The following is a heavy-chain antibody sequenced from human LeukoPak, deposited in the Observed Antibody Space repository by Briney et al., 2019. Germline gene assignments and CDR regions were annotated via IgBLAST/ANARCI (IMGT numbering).Heavy chain of an antibody. CDR1: GYTFTSYA. V-gene: IGHV7-4-1*02. Sequence: ASVKVSCKASGYTFTSYAMNWVRQAPGQGLEWMGWINTNTGNPTYAQGFTGRFVFSLDTSVSTAYLQISSLKAEDTAVYYCARVGNYYDSSGYYSGFFYWGQGTLVTVSS. CDR3: ARVGNYYDSSGYYSGFFY. J-gene: IGHJ4*02. D-gene: IGHD3-22*01. CDR2: INTNTGNP.